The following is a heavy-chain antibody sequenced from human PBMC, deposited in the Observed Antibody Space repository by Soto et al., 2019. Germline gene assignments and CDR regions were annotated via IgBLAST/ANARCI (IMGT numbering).Heavy chain of an antibody. D-gene: IGHD3-9*01. Sequence: SETLSLTCTVSGGSVSSGSYYWSWIRQPPGKGLEWIGYIYYSGSTNYNPSLKSRVTISVDTSKNQFSLKLSSVTAADTAVYYCARGNEYYDILTGYEGPDNWFDPWGQGTLVTVSS. CDR1: GGSVSSGSYY. J-gene: IGHJ5*02. CDR3: ARGNEYYDILTGYEGPDNWFDP. CDR2: IYYSGST. V-gene: IGHV4-61*01.